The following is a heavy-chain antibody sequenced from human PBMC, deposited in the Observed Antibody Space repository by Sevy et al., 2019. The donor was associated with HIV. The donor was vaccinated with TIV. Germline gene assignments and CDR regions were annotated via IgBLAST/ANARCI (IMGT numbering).Heavy chain of an antibody. D-gene: IGHD3-22*01. V-gene: IGHV4-34*01. Sequence: SETLSLTCAVYGGSFSGYYWSWIRQPPGKGLEWIGEINHSGSTNYNPSLKSRVTISVDTSKNQFSLKRSSVTAADTAVYYCAGRDEPVVITTSGPFYYWGQGTLVTVSS. CDR2: INHSGST. J-gene: IGHJ4*02. CDR3: AGRDEPVVITTSGPFYY. CDR1: GGSFSGYY.